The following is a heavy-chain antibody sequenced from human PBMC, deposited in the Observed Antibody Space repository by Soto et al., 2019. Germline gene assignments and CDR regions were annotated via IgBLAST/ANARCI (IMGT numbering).Heavy chain of an antibody. J-gene: IGHJ5*02. V-gene: IGHV2-5*02. CDR1: GFSLSTSGVG. D-gene: IGHD1-26*01. CDR2: IYWDDDK. Sequence: SGPTLVKPTQTLTLTCTFSGFSLSTSGVGVGWIRQPPGKALEWLALIYWDDDKRYSPSLKSRLTITKDTSKNQVVLTMTNMDPVDTATYYCAHIGSVGQEDYYLEPPSGNWFDPWGQGTLVTVSS. CDR3: AHIGSVGQEDYYLEPPSGNWFDP.